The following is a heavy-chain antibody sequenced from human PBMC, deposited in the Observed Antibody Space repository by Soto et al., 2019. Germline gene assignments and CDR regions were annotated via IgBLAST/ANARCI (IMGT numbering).Heavy chain of an antibody. CDR1: GYTFTSYY. D-gene: IGHD5-12*01. J-gene: IGHJ4*02. V-gene: IGHV1-46*01. Sequence: QVQLVQSGAEVTKPGSSVKVSCKASGYTFTSYYIHWVRQAPGQGLEWVGLINPSGASTTYAQKFQGRVTMTRDTSTSTVYMELNSLRSEDTAVYFCARYAQIGHGYSAYHTYRGQGTLVTVSS. CDR3: ARYAQIGHGYSAYHTY. CDR2: INPSGAST.